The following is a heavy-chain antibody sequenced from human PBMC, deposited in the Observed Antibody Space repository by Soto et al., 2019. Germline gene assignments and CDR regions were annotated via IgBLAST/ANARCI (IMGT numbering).Heavy chain of an antibody. CDR2: IIPIFGTA. D-gene: IGHD6-19*01. J-gene: IGHJ1*01. CDR1: GGTFSSYA. CDR3: ARAVIGSRSGLTGYFQH. V-gene: IGHV1-69*12. Sequence: QVQLVQSGAEVKKPGSSVKVSCKASGGTFSSYAISWVRQAPGQGLEWMGGIIPIFGTANYAQKFQGIVTITADESTGTAYMKLSSLRSEDTAVYYCARAVIGSRSGLTGYFQHWGQGTLVTVSS.